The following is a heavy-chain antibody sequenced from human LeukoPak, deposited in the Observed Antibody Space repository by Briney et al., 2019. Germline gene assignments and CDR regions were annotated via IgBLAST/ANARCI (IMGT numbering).Heavy chain of an antibody. Sequence: KPSETLSLTCTASGVSISSYYWTWIRQPPGKGLEWIGYIYYTGATSYNPSLKSRVTISVDTSKKQFSLKLTSVTAADTAVYYCARYGGSGWVIDNWGQGTLVTVSS. V-gene: IGHV4-59*08. J-gene: IGHJ4*02. CDR3: ARYGGSGWVIDN. D-gene: IGHD6-19*01. CDR1: GVSISSYY. CDR2: IYYTGAT.